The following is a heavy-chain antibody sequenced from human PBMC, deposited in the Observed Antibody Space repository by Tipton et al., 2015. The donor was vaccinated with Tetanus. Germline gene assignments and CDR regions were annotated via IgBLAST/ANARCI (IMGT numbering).Heavy chain of an antibody. D-gene: IGHD1-26*01. V-gene: IGHV4-59*01. CDR3: AVGATSGDYYYGMDV. CDR1: GGSISRYY. J-gene: IGHJ6*02. Sequence: GLVKPSETLSLTCTVSGGSISRYYWSWIRQPPGKGLEWIGYIYYSGSTNYNPSLKSRVTISVDTSKNQFSLKLSSVTAADTAVYYCAVGATSGDYYYGMDVWGQGTTVTVSS. CDR2: IYYSGST.